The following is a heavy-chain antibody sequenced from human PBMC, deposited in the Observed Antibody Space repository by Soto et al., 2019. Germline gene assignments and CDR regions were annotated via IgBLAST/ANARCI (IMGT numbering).Heavy chain of an antibody. CDR3: AKAPARYCSSTSCFARFDP. Sequence: PGGSLRLSCAASGFTFSSYGMHWVRQAPGKGLEWVAVISYDGSNKYYADSVKGRFTISRDNSKNTLYLQMNSLRAEDTAVYYCAKAPARYCSSTSCFARFDPWGQGTLVTAPQ. D-gene: IGHD2-2*01. V-gene: IGHV3-30*18. CDR1: GFTFSSYG. J-gene: IGHJ5*02. CDR2: ISYDGSNK.